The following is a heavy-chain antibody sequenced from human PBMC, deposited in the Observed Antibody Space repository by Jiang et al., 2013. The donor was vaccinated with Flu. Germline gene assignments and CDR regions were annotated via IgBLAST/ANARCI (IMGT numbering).Heavy chain of an antibody. Sequence: KPTQTLTLTCTFSGFSLSTSGVGVGWIRQPPGKALEWLALIYWDDDKRYSPSLKSRLTITKDTSKNQVVLTMTNMDPVDTATYYCAHSTDYYDSSGYLSNAFDIWAKGQWSPSLQ. CDR2: IYWDDDK. CDR1: GFSLSTSGVG. J-gene: IGHJ3*02. CDR3: AHSTDYYDSSGYLSNAFDI. V-gene: IGHV2-5*02. D-gene: IGHD3-22*01.